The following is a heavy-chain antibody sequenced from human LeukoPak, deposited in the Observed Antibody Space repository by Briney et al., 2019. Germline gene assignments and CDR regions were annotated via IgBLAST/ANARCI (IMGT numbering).Heavy chain of an antibody. Sequence: PSETLSLTCAVYGVSFSDYYWSWIRQPPGKGLEWIGEINDSGSTNYNPSLKSRVTMLEDTSKNQFSLKLSSVTAADTAVYYCARGGGPAPGYWGQGTVVTVSS. CDR3: ARGGGPAPGY. CDR1: GVSFSDYY. V-gene: IGHV4-34*01. CDR2: INDSGST. J-gene: IGHJ4*02.